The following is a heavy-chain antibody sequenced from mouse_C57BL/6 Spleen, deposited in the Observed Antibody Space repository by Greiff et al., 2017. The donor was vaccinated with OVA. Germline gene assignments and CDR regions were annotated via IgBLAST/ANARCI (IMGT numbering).Heavy chain of an antibody. Sequence: VQLQQPGAELVRPGSSVKLSCKASGYTFTSYWMHWVKQRPIQGLEWIGNIDPSASETHYNQKFKAKATLTVDKSSSTAYMQLSSLTSEDSAVYYCARETTVVARDWYFDVWGTGTTVTVSS. CDR1: GYTFTSYW. CDR2: IDPSASET. D-gene: IGHD1-1*01. V-gene: IGHV1-52*01. CDR3: ARETTVVARDWYFDV. J-gene: IGHJ1*03.